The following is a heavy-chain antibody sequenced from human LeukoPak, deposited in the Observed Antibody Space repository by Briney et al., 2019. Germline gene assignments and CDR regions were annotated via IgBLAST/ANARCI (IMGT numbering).Heavy chain of an antibody. V-gene: IGHV3-74*01. Sequence: PGGSLRLSCAASGFTFSSYWMHWVRQVPGKGLMWVSRIKTDGSSTSYADSVKGRFTISRDNAKNTLYLQMNSLRGEDTAVYYCARCTTGKTFGSLREIKKSREIDYWGQGTLVTVSS. CDR1: GFTFSSYW. D-gene: IGHD1-1*01. CDR2: IKTDGSST. J-gene: IGHJ4*02. CDR3: ARCTTGKTFGSLREIKKSREIDY.